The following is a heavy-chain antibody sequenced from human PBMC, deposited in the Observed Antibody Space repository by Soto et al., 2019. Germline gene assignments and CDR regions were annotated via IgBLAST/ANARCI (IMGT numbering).Heavy chain of an antibody. Sequence: GSLRLSSAASGFNFSNYNMNWVRQAPGKGLEWVSYISSSSSTIYYADSVKGRFTISRDNAKNSLYLQMNSLRAEDTAVYYCAREWDSSAWYDIFAFDVWGQGTTVTSP. D-gene: IGHD6-13*01. V-gene: IGHV3-48*01. CDR1: GFNFSNYN. CDR2: ISSSSSTI. CDR3: AREWDSSAWYDIFAFDV. J-gene: IGHJ6*02.